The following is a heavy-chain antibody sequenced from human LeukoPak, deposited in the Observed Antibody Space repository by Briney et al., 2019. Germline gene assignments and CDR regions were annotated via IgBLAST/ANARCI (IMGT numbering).Heavy chain of an antibody. Sequence: PGGSLRLSCAASGFTFSDSYMSWIRQAPGKGLEWVSYISSGGSTIYYADFVKGRFTISRDNAKSSLYLQMNSLRAEDTAVYYCARDLGRSDYWGQGTLVTVSS. CDR2: ISSGGSTI. J-gene: IGHJ4*02. D-gene: IGHD1-14*01. CDR3: ARDLGRSDY. V-gene: IGHV3-11*04. CDR1: GFTFSDSY.